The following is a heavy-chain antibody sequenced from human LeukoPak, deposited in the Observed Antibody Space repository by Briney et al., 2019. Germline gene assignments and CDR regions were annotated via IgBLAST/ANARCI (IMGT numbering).Heavy chain of an antibody. CDR2: ISSNGGST. V-gene: IGHV3-64*01. J-gene: IGHJ4*02. CDR1: GFTFSSYA. CDR3: ARDGSGWYDGIDY. Sequence: GGSLRLSCAASGFTFSSYAMHWVRQAPGKGLEYVSAISSNGGSTYYANSVKGRFTISRDNSKNTLYLQMGSLRAEDMAVYYCARDGSGWYDGIDYWGQGTLVTVSS. D-gene: IGHD6-19*01.